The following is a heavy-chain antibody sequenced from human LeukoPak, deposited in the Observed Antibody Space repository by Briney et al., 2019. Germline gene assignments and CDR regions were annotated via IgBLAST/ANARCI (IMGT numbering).Heavy chain of an antibody. D-gene: IGHD3-3*01. CDR3: TTYPSGFDI. J-gene: IGHJ3*02. Sequence: PGGSLRLFCAASGYTFSNAWMSWVRQAPGKGLEWVGRIKSNNDGGTTDYAAPVKGRVTISRDDSKNTLYLQMNNLKTEDTAVYYCTTYPSGFDIWGQGTVVSVSS. CDR2: IKSNNDGGTT. V-gene: IGHV3-15*05. CDR1: GYTFSNAW.